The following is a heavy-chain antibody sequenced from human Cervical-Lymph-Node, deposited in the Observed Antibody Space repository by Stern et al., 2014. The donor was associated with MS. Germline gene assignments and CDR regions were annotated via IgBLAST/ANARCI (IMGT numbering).Heavy chain of an antibody. Sequence: VQLVESGAEVKKPGASMKVSCKASGYTFTDYFIHWVRQAPGQGLEWMGRFNPDSGGTSYAQKFQGRVTMTRDTSITAAYMELSSLIYDDTAMYYCARGGGTYGSWFDPWGQGTLVTVSS. CDR2: FNPDSGGT. J-gene: IGHJ5*02. V-gene: IGHV1-2*06. D-gene: IGHD1-26*01. CDR1: GYTFTDYF. CDR3: ARGGGTYGSWFDP.